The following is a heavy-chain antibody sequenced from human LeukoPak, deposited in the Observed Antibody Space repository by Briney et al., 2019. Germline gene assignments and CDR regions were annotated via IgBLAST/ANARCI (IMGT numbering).Heavy chain of an antibody. D-gene: IGHD3-22*01. Sequence: SETLSLTCNVSGESISSHYWTWTRQSPGKGLEWIGYVTNSGTTKFNPSLKSRVTISRDTSKNQISLRLSSVTAADTAVYFCARGPYSYDSSGALNIWGQGTMVTVSS. J-gene: IGHJ3*02. CDR2: VTNSGTT. CDR1: GESISSHY. CDR3: ARGPYSYDSSGALNI. V-gene: IGHV4-59*08.